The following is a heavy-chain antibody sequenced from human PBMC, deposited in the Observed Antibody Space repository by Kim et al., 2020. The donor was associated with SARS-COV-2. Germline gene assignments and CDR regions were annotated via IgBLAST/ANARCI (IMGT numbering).Heavy chain of an antibody. V-gene: IGHV4-39*01. CDR3: ARHFYYGSGSYYYFDY. Sequence: SETLSLTCTVSGGSISSSSYYWGWIRQPPGKGLEWIGSIYYSGSTYYNPSLKSRVTISVDTSKNQFSLKLSSVTAADTAVYYCARHFYYGSGSYYYFDYWGQGTLVTVSS. D-gene: IGHD3-10*01. J-gene: IGHJ4*02. CDR2: IYYSGST. CDR1: GGSISSSSYY.